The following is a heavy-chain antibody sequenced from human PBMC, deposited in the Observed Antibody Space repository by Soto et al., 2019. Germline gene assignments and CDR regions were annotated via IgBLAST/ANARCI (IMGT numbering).Heavy chain of an antibody. D-gene: IGHD5-12*01. J-gene: IGHJ5*02. CDR3: ARDRGSGYDFWFDP. CDR2: IWYDGSNK. CDR1: GFTFSSYG. V-gene: IGHV3-33*01. Sequence: GGSLRLSCAASGFTFSSYGMHWVRQAPGKGLEWVAVIWYDGSNKYYADSVKGRFTISRDNSKNTLYLQMNSLRAEDTAVYYCARDRGSGYDFWFDPWGQGTLVTVSS.